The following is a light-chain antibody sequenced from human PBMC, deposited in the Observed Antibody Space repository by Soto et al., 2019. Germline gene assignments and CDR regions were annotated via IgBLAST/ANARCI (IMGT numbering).Light chain of an antibody. Sequence: EVVLTQSPGTLSLSLGERATLSCRASQSIARSYLAWHQQKPGQAPRLLIYDASTRATGIPDRFSGSGSGTDFTLTISRLEPEDFAVFYCQQYAYSPITFGQGTRLEI. V-gene: IGKV3-20*01. CDR3: QQYAYSPIT. CDR1: QSIARSY. CDR2: DAS. J-gene: IGKJ5*01.